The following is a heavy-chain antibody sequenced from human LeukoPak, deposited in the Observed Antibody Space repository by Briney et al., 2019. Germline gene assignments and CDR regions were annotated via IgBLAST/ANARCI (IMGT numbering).Heavy chain of an antibody. CDR1: GFTFSSYA. D-gene: IGHD6-13*01. CDR3: ARGESSSWYEDY. V-gene: IGHV3-30-3*01. Sequence: GGSLRLSCAASGFTFSSYAMHWVRQAPGKGLEWVAVISYDGSSKYYADSVKGRFTISRDNSKNTLYLQMNSLRAEDTAVYYCARGESSSWYEDYWGQGTLVTVSS. J-gene: IGHJ4*02. CDR2: ISYDGSSK.